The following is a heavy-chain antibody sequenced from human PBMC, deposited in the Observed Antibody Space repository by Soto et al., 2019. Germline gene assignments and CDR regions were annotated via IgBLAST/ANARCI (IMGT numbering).Heavy chain of an antibody. CDR1: GFTFSSYG. CDR3: AKDLNIVLMVYAPDY. D-gene: IGHD2-8*01. CDR2: ISYDGSNK. V-gene: IGHV3-30*18. Sequence: GGSLRLSCAASGFTFSSYGMHWVRQAPGKGLEWVAVISYDGSNKYYADSVKGRFTISRDNSKNTLYLQMNSLRAEDTAVYYCAKDLNIVLMVYAPDYWGQGTLVTVSS. J-gene: IGHJ4*02.